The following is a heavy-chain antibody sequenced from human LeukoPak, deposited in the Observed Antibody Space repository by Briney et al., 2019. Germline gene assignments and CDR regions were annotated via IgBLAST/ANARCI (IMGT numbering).Heavy chain of an antibody. CDR1: GGSISSGGYY. V-gene: IGHV4-31*03. D-gene: IGHD7-27*01. J-gene: IGHJ4*02. CDR3: ARLVWGSQPKFDY. Sequence: SQTLSLTCTVSGGSISSGGYYWSWIRQHPGKGLEWIGYIYNSGSTYYNPSLKSRVTTSVDTSKNQFSLKLSSVTAADTAVYCCARLVWGSQPKFDYWGQGTLVTVSS. CDR2: IYNSGST.